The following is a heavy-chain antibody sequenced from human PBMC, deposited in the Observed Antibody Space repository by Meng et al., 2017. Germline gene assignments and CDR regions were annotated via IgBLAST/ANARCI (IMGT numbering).Heavy chain of an antibody. CDR2: INHSGST. V-gene: IGHV4-34*01. CDR3: VRRGIAARPFYY. Sequence: QVQLQQWGAGLLKPSETMSLTCAVYGGSFSGYYWSWIRQPPGKGLEWIGEINHSGSTNYNPSLKSRVTISVDTSKNQFSLKLSSVTAADTAVYYCVRRGIAARPFYYWGQGTLVTVSS. CDR1: GGSFSGYY. D-gene: IGHD6-6*01. J-gene: IGHJ4*02.